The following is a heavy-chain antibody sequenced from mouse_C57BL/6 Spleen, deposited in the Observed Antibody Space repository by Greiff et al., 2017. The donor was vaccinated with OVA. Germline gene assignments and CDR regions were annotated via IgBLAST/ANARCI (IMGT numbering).Heavy chain of an antibody. CDR2: IDPSDSYT. V-gene: IGHV1-59*01. CDR1: GYTFTSYW. J-gene: IGHJ1*03. D-gene: IGHD1-1*01. Sequence: QVQLKQPGAELVRPGTSVKLSCKASGYTFTSYWMHWVKQRPGQGLEWIGVIDPSDSYTNYNQKFKGKATLTVDTSSSTAYMQLSSLTSEDSAVYYCAREGGTTKYFDVWGTGTTVAVSS. CDR3: AREGGTTKYFDV.